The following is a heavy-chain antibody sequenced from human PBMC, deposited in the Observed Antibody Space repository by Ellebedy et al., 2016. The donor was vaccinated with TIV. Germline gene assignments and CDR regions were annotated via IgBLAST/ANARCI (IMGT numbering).Heavy chain of an antibody. CDR1: GFTFSSYW. J-gene: IGHJ1*01. D-gene: IGHD3-16*01. CDR2: IKQDGSEK. V-gene: IGHV3-7*03. Sequence: GESLKISCAASGFTFSSYWMSWVRQAPGKGLEWVANIKQDGSEKYYVDSVKGRFTISRDNAKNSLYLQMNSLRAEDTAVYYCARSRIGDFQHWGQGTLVTVSS. CDR3: ARSRIGDFQH.